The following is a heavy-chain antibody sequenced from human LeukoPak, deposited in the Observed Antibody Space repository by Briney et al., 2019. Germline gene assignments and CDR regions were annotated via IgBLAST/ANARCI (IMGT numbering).Heavy chain of an antibody. CDR2: ISSSSSYI. J-gene: IGHJ4*02. Sequence: GGSLRLSCAASGFTFSSYSMNWVRQAPGKGLEWVSSISSSSSYIYYADSVKGRFTISRDNAKKSLYLQMNSLRAQDTAVYYCARADWDTAMIDYWGQGTVVTVSS. CDR3: ARADWDTAMIDY. V-gene: IGHV3-21*01. CDR1: GFTFSSYS. D-gene: IGHD5-18*01.